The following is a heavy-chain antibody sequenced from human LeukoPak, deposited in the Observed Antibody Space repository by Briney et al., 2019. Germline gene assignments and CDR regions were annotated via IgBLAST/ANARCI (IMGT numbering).Heavy chain of an antibody. CDR3: ARDSTRYSYGY. CDR2: IYSGGST. V-gene: IGHV3-53*04. J-gene: IGHJ4*02. Sequence: GGSLRLSCAASGFASSTCGMHWVRQAPGKGLEWVSVIYSGGSTYYADSVKGRFTISRHNSKNTLYLQMNSLRAEDTAVYYCARDSTRYSYGYWGQGTLVTVSS. CDR1: GFASSTCG. D-gene: IGHD5-18*01.